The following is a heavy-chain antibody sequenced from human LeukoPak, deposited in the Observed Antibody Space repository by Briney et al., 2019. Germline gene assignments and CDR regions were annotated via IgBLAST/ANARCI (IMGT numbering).Heavy chain of an antibody. CDR2: MSSDGNKK. Sequence: PGRSLRLSCAAPGFTFNSYTMHWVRQAPGKGLEWVAVMSSDGNKKFYAEYVKGRFTISRDNSENTLYLEMNSLRGEDTAVYYCARRGARVFGVYRYYFDYWGQGTLVTVSS. CDR1: GFTFNSYT. V-gene: IGHV3-30-3*01. CDR3: ARRGARVFGVYRYYFDY. J-gene: IGHJ4*02. D-gene: IGHD3-3*01.